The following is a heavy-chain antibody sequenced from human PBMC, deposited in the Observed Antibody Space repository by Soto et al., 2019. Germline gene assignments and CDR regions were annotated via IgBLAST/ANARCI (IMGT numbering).Heavy chain of an antibody. CDR3: ARPFYGDHGIVDY. CDR2: ISGYNGNT. Sequence: QVQLVQSGAEVKKPGASVRVSCKTSGYTFKNYGIIWVRQAPGQGLEWMGWISGYNGNTKYPQKFQGRVTLTTDTSTSTGYMGLRGLRSDGTAVYFCARPFYGDHGIVDYWGQGTLVTVSS. D-gene: IGHD4-17*01. J-gene: IGHJ4*02. CDR1: GYTFKNYG. V-gene: IGHV1-18*01.